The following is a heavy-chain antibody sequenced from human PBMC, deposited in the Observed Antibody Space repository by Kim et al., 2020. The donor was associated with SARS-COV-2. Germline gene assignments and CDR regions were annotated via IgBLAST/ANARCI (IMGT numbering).Heavy chain of an antibody. CDR2: IKSKTDGGTT. CDR1: GFTFSNAW. V-gene: IGHV3-15*01. Sequence: GGSLRLSCAASGFTFSNAWMSWVRQAPGKGLEWVGRIKSKTDGGTTDYAAPVKGRFTISRDDSKNTLYLQMNSLKTEDTAVYYCTTIPYYGRGFDYWGQGTLVTVSS. J-gene: IGHJ4*02. CDR3: TTIPYYGRGFDY. D-gene: IGHD4-17*01.